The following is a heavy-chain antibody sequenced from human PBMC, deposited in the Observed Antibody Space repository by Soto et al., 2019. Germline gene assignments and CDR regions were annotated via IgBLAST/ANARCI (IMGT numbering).Heavy chain of an antibody. J-gene: IGHJ6*02. Sequence: QVQLVESGGGVVQPGRSLRLSCAASGFTFSSYAMHWVRQAPGKGLEWVAVISYDGSNKYYADSVKGRFTISRDNSKNTLYLQMNSLRAEDTAVYYCARDRRRVWTIFGVVITTLGMDVWGQGTTVTVSS. CDR1: GFTFSSYA. V-gene: IGHV3-30-3*01. CDR3: ARDRRRVWTIFGVVITTLGMDV. D-gene: IGHD3-3*01. CDR2: ISYDGSNK.